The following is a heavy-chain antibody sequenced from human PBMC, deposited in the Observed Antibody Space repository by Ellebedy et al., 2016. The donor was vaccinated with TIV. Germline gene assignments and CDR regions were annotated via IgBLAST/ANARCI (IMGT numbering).Heavy chain of an antibody. CDR1: GFSFRSYW. Sequence: GESLKISCAASGFSFRSYWMSWVRQAPGKGLEWVANIYQDGSFQFYAESVKGRFTISRDNAKNSLILQMNSLRAEDTAVYYCARRGAYGDYAVHINSWFDRWGQGIPVTVSP. CDR3: ARRGAYGDYAVHINSWFDR. V-gene: IGHV3-7*03. D-gene: IGHD4-17*01. CDR2: IYQDGSFQ. J-gene: IGHJ5*02.